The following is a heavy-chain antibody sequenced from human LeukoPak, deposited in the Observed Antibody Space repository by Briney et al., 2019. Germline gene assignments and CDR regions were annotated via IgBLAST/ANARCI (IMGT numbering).Heavy chain of an antibody. J-gene: IGHJ5*02. CDR1: GGSFSGYY. Sequence: PSETLSLTCAVYGGSFSGYYWTWIRQPPGKGLEWIGCIYYSGGTYYNPSLRGRVTISVDTSKNQFSLKLNSVTAADTAVYYCARDLLGYGDYVSWGQGALVTVSS. D-gene: IGHD4-17*01. CDR3: ARDLLGYGDYVS. CDR2: IYYSGGT. V-gene: IGHV4-30-4*08.